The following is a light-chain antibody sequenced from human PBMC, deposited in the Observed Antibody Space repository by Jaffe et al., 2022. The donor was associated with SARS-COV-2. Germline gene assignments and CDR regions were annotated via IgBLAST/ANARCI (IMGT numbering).Light chain of an antibody. CDR2: GVS. Sequence: EIILTQSPGSLSLSPGERATLSCRASQSVSSNYLAWYQQKPGQAPRLLIYGVSSRATGIPDRFSGSGSGTDFTLTVSRLEAEDFALYYCQQYGDSPTFGQGTKVEIK. CDR3: QQYGDSPT. V-gene: IGKV3-20*01. CDR1: QSVSSNY. J-gene: IGKJ1*01.